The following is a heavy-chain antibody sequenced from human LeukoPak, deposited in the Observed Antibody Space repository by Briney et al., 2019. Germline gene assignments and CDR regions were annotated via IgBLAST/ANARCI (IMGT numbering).Heavy chain of an antibody. J-gene: IGHJ6*02. V-gene: IGHV1-69*13. CDR1: GGTFSSYA. CDR3: ARAPMKGGDYYYGMDV. Sequence: SVKVSCKASGGTFSSYAISWVRQAPGQGLEWMGGLIPIFGTANYAQKFQGRVTITADESTSTAYMELSSLRSEDTAVYYCARAPMKGGDYYYGMDVWGQGTTVTVSS. D-gene: IGHD2-21*01. CDR2: LIPIFGTA.